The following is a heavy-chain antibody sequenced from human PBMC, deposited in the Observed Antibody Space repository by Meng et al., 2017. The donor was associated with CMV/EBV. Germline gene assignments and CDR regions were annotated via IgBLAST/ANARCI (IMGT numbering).Heavy chain of an antibody. CDR3: ARAGVPG. Sequence: ASVKVSCKASGYTFTGYYMHWVRQVPGQGLEWMGCINPNSGATRYAQKFQGRVTMTRDMSINTGYMELSRLRLDDTAIYYCARAGVPGWGQGTLVTVSS. J-gene: IGHJ4*02. V-gene: IGHV1-2*02. CDR2: INPNSGAT. D-gene: IGHD2-8*01. CDR1: GYTFTGYY.